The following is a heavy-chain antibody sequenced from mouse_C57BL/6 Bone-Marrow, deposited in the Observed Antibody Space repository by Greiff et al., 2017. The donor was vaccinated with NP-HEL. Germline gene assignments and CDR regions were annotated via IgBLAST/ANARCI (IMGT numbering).Heavy chain of an antibody. CDR3: AREGGWLRDAMDY. CDR1: GFTFSSYA. J-gene: IGHJ4*01. CDR2: ISDGGSYT. Sequence: EVKLMESGGGLVKPGGSLKLSCAASGFTFSSYAMSWVRQTPEKRLEWVATISDGGSYTYYPDNVKGRFTISRDNAKNNLYLQMSHLKSEDTAMYYCAREGGWLRDAMDYWGQGTSVTVSS. V-gene: IGHV5-4*01. D-gene: IGHD1-1*02.